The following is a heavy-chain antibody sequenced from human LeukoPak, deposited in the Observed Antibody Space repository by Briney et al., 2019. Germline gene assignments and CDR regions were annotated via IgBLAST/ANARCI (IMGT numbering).Heavy chain of an antibody. V-gene: IGHV5-51*01. CDR1: GYSFTSYW. Sequence: GESLKISCKGSGYSFTSYWIGWVRQMPGKRLEWMGIIYPSDSDTRYSPSFQGQVTISADKSISTAYLLWSSLKASDTAMCYCARLDKRLDCYMDVWGKGTTVTASS. CDR3: ARLDKRLDCYMDV. CDR2: IYPSDSDT. D-gene: IGHD3-9*01. J-gene: IGHJ6*03.